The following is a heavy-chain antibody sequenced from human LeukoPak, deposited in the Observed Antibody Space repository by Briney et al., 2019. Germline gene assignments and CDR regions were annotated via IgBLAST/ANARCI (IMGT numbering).Heavy chain of an antibody. CDR3: AKDFRDSGGYVGPAID. D-gene: IGHD1-26*01. J-gene: IGHJ4*02. CDR1: GFTFSSYA. CDR2: ISGSGSST. Sequence: PGGSLRLSCAASGFTFSSYAMSWVRQAPGKGLEWVSSISGSGSSTYDADSVKGRFTISRDNSKNTLYLQMNSLRADDTAVYYCAKDFRDSGGYVGPAIDWGQGTLVTVSS. V-gene: IGHV3-23*01.